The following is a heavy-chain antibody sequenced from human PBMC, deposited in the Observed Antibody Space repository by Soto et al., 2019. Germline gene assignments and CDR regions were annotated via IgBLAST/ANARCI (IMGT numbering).Heavy chain of an antibody. V-gene: IGHV4-59*01. CDR1: GGSISSYY. D-gene: IGHD1-26*01. CDR2: IYYSGST. CDR3: ARAPTKSGVFDY. Sequence: SETLSLTCTVSGGSISSYYWSWIRQPPGKGLEWIGYIYYSGSTNYNPSLKSRVTISVDTSKNPFSLKLSSVTAADTAVYYCARAPTKSGVFDYWGQGTLVTVSS. J-gene: IGHJ4*02.